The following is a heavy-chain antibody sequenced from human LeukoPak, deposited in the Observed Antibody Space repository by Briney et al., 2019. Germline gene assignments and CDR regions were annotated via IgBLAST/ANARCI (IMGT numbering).Heavy chain of an antibody. CDR3: AAHLVYYFDS. CDR1: GYTFTSYG. J-gene: IGHJ4*02. D-gene: IGHD3-9*01. Sequence: ASVKVSCKASGYTFTSYGISWVRQAPGQGLEWMGWISAYNGNTNYAQKLQGRVTMTEDTSTDTAYMELSSLTSQDTAVYYCAAHLVYYFDSWGQGTLVTVS. V-gene: IGHV1-18*01. CDR2: ISAYNGNT.